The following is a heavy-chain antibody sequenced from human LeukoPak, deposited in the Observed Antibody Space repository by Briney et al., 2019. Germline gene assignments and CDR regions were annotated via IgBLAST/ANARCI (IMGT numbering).Heavy chain of an antibody. V-gene: IGHV1-24*01. J-gene: IGHJ6*02. CDR1: GYTLTELS. Sequence: ASVKVSCKVSGYTLTELSMHWGRQAPGKGLEWRGGFDPEDVETIYAQKFQGRVTMTEDTSTDTAYMELSSLRSEDTAVYYCATVTLAMVRGVIIAPNYYGMDVWGQGTTVTVSS. CDR3: ATVTLAMVRGVIIAPNYYGMDV. D-gene: IGHD3-10*01. CDR2: FDPEDVET.